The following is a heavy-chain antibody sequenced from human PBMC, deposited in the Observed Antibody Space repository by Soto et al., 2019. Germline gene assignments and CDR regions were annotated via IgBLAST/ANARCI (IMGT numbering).Heavy chain of an antibody. Sequence: QVQLQESGPGLVKPSETLSLTCTVSGGSISSYYWSWIRQPPGKGLEWIGYFYYSGSTNYNPSLKSRVTISVDTSKNQFSLKLSSVTAADTAVYYCAREDSSGWYYYWGQGTLVTVSS. J-gene: IGHJ4*02. V-gene: IGHV4-59*01. D-gene: IGHD6-19*01. CDR2: FYYSGST. CDR3: AREDSSGWYYY. CDR1: GGSISSYY.